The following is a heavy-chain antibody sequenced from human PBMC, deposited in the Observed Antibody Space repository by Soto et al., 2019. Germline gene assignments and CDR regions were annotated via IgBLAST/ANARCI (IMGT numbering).Heavy chain of an antibody. CDR3: ARGEEANYYGMDV. CDR1: GGSISSGGYY. Sequence: QVQLQESGPGLVKPSQTLSLTCTVSGGSISSGGYYWSWIRQHPGKGLEWIGYIYYSGSTYYNPSLKSRVTISVDTSKNQCSLKLSSVTAADTAVYYCARGEEANYYGMDVWGQGTTVTVSS. J-gene: IGHJ6*02. V-gene: IGHV4-31*03. CDR2: IYYSGST.